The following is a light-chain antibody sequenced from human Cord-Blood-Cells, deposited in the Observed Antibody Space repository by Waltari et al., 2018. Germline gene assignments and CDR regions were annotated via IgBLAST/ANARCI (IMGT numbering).Light chain of an antibody. CDR2: EGS. Sequence: QSALTQPASVSGSPGQSITISCTGTSSDVGSYNLVSWYQQPPGKAPKLLIYEGSKRASGVSNRFSGSESGNTASLTISGLQAEDEADYYCCSYAGSSTLWVFGGGTKLTVL. J-gene: IGLJ3*02. V-gene: IGLV2-23*01. CDR1: SSDVGSYNL. CDR3: CSYAGSSTLWV.